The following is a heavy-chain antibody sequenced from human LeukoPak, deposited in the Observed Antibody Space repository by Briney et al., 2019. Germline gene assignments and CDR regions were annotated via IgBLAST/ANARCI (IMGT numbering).Heavy chain of an antibody. Sequence: PSETLSLTCTVSGVSISSYYWSWIRQPPGKGLEWIGYIYYSGSTNYNPSLKSRVTISVDTSKNQFSLKLSSVTAADTAVYYCARDRGYCSSTSCYGEVGWFDPWGQGTLVTVSS. CDR2: IYYSGST. D-gene: IGHD2-2*01. CDR1: GVSISSYY. V-gene: IGHV4-59*01. J-gene: IGHJ5*02. CDR3: ARDRGYCSSTSCYGEVGWFDP.